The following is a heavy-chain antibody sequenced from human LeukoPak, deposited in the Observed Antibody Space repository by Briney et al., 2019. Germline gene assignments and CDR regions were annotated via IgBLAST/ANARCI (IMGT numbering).Heavy chain of an antibody. J-gene: IGHJ4*02. CDR3: ARHIAVAGMEGDYFDY. Sequence: KPSETLSLTCAVYGGSFSGYYWSWIRQPPGKGLEWIGEINHSGSTNYNPSLKSRVTISVDTSKNQFSLKLSSVTAADTAVYYCARHIAVAGMEGDYFDYWGQGTLVTVSS. D-gene: IGHD6-19*01. CDR2: INHSGST. CDR1: GGSFSGYY. V-gene: IGHV4-34*01.